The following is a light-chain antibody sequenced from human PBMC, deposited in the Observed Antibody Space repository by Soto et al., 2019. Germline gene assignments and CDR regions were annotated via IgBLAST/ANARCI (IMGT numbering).Light chain of an antibody. CDR2: DVN. CDR1: SSDVGSYKS. Sequence: QSALTQPRSVSASPGQSVTISCTGTSSDVGSYKSVSWYQQYPGKAPKLMIYDVNKRPSGVPDRFSGSKSGNTASLTISGLQAEDESDYYCCSYAGSWVFGGGTQLTVL. J-gene: IGLJ3*02. CDR3: CSYAGSWV. V-gene: IGLV2-11*01.